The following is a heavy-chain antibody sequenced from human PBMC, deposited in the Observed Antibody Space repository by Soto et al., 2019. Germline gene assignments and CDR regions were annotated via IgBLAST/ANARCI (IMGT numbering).Heavy chain of an antibody. D-gene: IGHD4-4*01. J-gene: IGHJ6*03. CDR3: ARGTVFYYYYYMDV. Sequence: PSETLSLTCTVPGGSISSYYWSWIRQPPGKGLEWIGYIYYSGSTNYNPSLKSRVTISVDTSKNQFSLKLSSVTAADTAVYYCARGTVFYYYYYMDVWGKGTTVTVSS. CDR1: GGSISSYY. V-gene: IGHV4-59*01. CDR2: IYYSGST.